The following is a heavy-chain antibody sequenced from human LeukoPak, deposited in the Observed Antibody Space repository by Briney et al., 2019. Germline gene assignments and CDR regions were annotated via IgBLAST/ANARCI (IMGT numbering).Heavy chain of an antibody. CDR3: ARVRRGYSYGYYYYYYMDV. CDR1: GYTFTCYY. CDR2: INPSGGST. D-gene: IGHD5-18*01. J-gene: IGHJ6*03. Sequence: ASVKVSCKASGYTFTCYYMHWVRQAPGQGLEWMGIINPSGGSTSYAQKFQGRVTMTRDTSISTAYMELSRLRSDDTAVYYCARVRRGYSYGYYYYYYMDVWGKGTTVTVSS. V-gene: IGHV1-46*01.